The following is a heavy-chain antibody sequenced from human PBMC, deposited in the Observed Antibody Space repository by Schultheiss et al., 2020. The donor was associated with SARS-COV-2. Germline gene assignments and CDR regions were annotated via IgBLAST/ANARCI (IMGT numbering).Heavy chain of an antibody. J-gene: IGHJ6*03. D-gene: IGHD5-18*01. CDR3: ASRGYSYGGHYYYYMDV. CDR2: IYTSGST. CDR1: GGSISSYY. Sequence: SETLSLTCTVSGGSISSYYWSWIRQPAGKGLEWIGRIYTSGSTNYNPSLKSRVTMSVDTSKNQFSLKLSSVTAADTAVYYCASRGYSYGGHYYYYMDVWGKGTTVTVSS. V-gene: IGHV4-4*07.